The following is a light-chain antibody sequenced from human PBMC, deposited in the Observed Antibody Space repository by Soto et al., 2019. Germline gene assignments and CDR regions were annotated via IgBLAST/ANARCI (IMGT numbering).Light chain of an antibody. Sequence: EVVMTQSPDTLSVSPGERATLSCRASQRVSSHLAGYQQKPGQAPRLLIYGASTRATGIPARFSGSVSGTEFTLTISSLQSEDFAVYYCQQYNNWPLTFGGGTKVDIK. CDR1: QRVSSH. J-gene: IGKJ4*01. CDR3: QQYNNWPLT. CDR2: GAS. V-gene: IGKV3-15*01.